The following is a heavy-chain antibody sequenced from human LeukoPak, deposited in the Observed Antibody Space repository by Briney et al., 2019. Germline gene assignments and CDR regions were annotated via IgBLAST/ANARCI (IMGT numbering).Heavy chain of an antibody. CDR1: RDTVSSSIAS. V-gene: IGHV6-1*01. CDR3: ARGRNNAFDI. Sequence: SQTLSLTCAIPRDTVSSSIASWDWIRQSPTGGLEWLGRTYYRSNDYAVSVKTRMTINVDTSKNQVSLQLSSVTPEDTAVYYCARGRNNAFDIWGQGTMVTVSS. J-gene: IGHJ3*02. CDR2: TYYRSN. D-gene: IGHD1/OR15-1a*01.